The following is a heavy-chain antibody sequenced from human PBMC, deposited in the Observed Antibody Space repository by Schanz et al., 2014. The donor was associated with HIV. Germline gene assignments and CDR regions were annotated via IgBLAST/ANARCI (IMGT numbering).Heavy chain of an antibody. Sequence: QVQLVQSGAEVKKPGSSVKVSCKASGYTFTGYYMHWVRQAPGQGLEWMGGIIPIFGTANYAQKFRGRVTITADESTSTAYMELSSLRSEDTAVYYCARGRYSGSYYNYWGQGALVTVSS. J-gene: IGHJ4*02. D-gene: IGHD1-26*01. CDR3: ARGRYSGSYYNY. CDR2: IIPIFGTA. CDR1: GYTFTGYY. V-gene: IGHV1-69*01.